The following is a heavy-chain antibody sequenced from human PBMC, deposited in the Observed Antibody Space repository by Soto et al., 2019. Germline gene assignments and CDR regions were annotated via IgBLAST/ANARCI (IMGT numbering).Heavy chain of an antibody. D-gene: IGHD3-3*01. CDR1: GFSFSPYG. V-gene: IGHV3-48*02. CDR3: ATDWSAIAYGLDV. Sequence: GGSLRLSCESSGFSFSPYGVNWVRQVPGRGLEWISYISSTSTTMYYSDSVKGRCAISRDDARNSLSLEMNYLRDDDTAVYYCATDWSAIAYGLDVWGQGTKVTVSS. CDR2: ISSTSTTM. J-gene: IGHJ6*02.